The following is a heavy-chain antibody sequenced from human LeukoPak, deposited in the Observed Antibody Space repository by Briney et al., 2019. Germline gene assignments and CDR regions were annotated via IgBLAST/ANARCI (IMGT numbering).Heavy chain of an antibody. CDR2: ISGSGGST. CDR1: GFTFSNYA. V-gene: IGHV3-23*01. J-gene: IGHJ4*02. D-gene: IGHD6-6*01. CDR3: AKGWEQLVEGYYFDY. Sequence: GGSLRLSCAASGFTFSNYAMSWVRQAPGKGLEWVSAISGSGGSTYYADSVKGRFTISRDNSKNTLYLQLNSLRAEDTAVYYCAKGWEQLVEGYYFDYWGQGTLVTVSS.